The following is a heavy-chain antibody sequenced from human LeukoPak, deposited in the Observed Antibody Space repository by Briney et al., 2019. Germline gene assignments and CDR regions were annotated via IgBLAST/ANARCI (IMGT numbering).Heavy chain of an antibody. D-gene: IGHD3-9*01. J-gene: IGHJ4*02. CDR2: INHSGRP. CDR1: GGSFSGYY. CDR3: ARRTPDYAILTGYDY. V-gene: IGHV4-34*01. Sequence: PSETLSLTCAVYGGSFSGYYWSWIRQPPGKGLEWIGEINHSGRPKYNPSLKSRVTISVDTSKNQFFLALSTVTAADTAVYYCARRTPDYAILTGYDYWGQGTLVTVSS.